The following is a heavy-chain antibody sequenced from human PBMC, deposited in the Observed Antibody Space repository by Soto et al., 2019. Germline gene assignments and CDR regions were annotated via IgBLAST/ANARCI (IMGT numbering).Heavy chain of an antibody. CDR2: IYYSGST. J-gene: IGHJ6*02. V-gene: IGHV4-31*03. CDR1: GGSISSGGYY. CDR3: ARDQYGYCSGGSCYPPRRDYYYGMDV. D-gene: IGHD2-15*01. Sequence: PSETLSLTCTVSGGSISSGGYYWSWIRQHPGKGLEWIGYIYYSGSTYYNPSLKSRVTISVDTSKNQFSLKLSSVTAADTAVYYCARDQYGYCSGGSCYPPRRDYYYGMDVWGQGTTVTVSS.